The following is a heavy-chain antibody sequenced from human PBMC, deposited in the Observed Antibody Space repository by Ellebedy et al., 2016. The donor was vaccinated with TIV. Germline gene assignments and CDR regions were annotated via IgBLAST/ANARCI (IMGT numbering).Heavy chain of an antibody. CDR1: GGSISSYY. J-gene: IGHJ4*02. CDR2: IYYSGST. V-gene: IGHV4-59*08. CDR3: ARHEAARSYFDY. D-gene: IGHD6-6*01. Sequence: SETLSLTCTVSGGSISSYYWSWIRQPPGKGLEWIGYIYYSGSTNYNPSLKSRVTISVDTSKNQFSLKLSSVTAADTAVYYCARHEAARSYFDYWGQGTLVTVSS.